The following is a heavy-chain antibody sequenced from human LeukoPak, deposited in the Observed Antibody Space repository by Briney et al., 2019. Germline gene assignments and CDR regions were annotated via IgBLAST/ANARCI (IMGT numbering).Heavy chain of an antibody. D-gene: IGHD5-18*01. V-gene: IGHV3-23*01. CDR2: ISGSGGST. CDR1: GFTFSSYA. J-gene: IGHJ4*02. CDR3: AREYTALGFDY. Sequence: GGSLRLSCAASGFTFSSYAMSWVRQAPGKGLEWVSAISGSGGSTYYADSVKGRFTISRDNAKKSLYLQMNSLRAEDTAVYYCAREYTALGFDYWGQGTLVTVSS.